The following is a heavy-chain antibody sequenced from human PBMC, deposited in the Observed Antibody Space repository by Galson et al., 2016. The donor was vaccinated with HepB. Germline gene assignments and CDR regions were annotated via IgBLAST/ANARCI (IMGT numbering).Heavy chain of an antibody. V-gene: IGHV3-23*01. CDR2: VRDSGVNT. CDR3: AKGESFDWLSFDF. J-gene: IGHJ4*02. Sequence: SLRLSCAASGFTFSSYAMSWVRQAPGKGLEWISVVRDSGVNTYYADSVKGRFTISRDNSKNTVYLQMNSLRAEDTAVYYCAKGESFDWLSFDFWGQGILVIVSS. CDR1: GFTFSSYA. D-gene: IGHD3-9*01.